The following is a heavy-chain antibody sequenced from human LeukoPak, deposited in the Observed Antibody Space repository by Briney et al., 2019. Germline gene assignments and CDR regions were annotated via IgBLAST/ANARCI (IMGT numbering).Heavy chain of an antibody. Sequence: SETLSLTCTVSGGSISSCSYYWSWIRKPAGKGLEWIGRIYTSASTNYNPCLKSRVTISVDTSNNQFTLKLSSVSAADTAVYYCARGSGSSGSHYYYMDVWGKGTTVTVSS. V-gene: IGHV4-61*02. CDR3: ARGSGSSGSHYYYMDV. CDR2: IYTSAST. CDR1: GGSISSCSYY. J-gene: IGHJ6*03. D-gene: IGHD3-22*01.